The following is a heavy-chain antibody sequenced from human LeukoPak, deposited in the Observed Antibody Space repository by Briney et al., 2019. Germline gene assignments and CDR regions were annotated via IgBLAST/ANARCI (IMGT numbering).Heavy chain of an antibody. V-gene: IGHV3-23*01. CDR1: GFTFSSYA. CDR3: ARVRRFPDYYMDV. D-gene: IGHD3-3*01. J-gene: IGHJ6*03. CDR2: ISGSGGST. Sequence: GGSLRLSCAASGFTFSSYAMSWVRQAPGKGLEWVSAISGSGGSTYYADSVKGRSTISRDNSKNTLNLQMNSLRVEDTAVYYCARVRRFPDYYMDVWGEGTSVAVSS.